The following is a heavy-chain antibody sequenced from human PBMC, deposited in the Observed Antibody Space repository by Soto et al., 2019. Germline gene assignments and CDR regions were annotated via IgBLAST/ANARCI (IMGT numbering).Heavy chain of an antibody. J-gene: IGHJ5*01. Sequence: QVQLQESGPGLVKPSQTLSLTCTVSGRPVSSGGYYWTWIRRLPGKGLEWIGYIYHIGGPSYTPSLKSRLSMSLDTSKNQFSLNLTSVTAADTAIYYCVRDRALDSSGHWFDSWGQGTLVTVSS. V-gene: IGHV4-31*03. CDR3: VRDRALDSSGHWFDS. D-gene: IGHD6-19*01. CDR1: GRPVSSGGYY. CDR2: IYHIGGP.